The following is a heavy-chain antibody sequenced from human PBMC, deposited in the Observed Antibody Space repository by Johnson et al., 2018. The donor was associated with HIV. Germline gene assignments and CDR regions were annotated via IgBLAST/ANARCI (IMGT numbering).Heavy chain of an antibody. CDR3: ARRTVTALFDI. D-gene: IGHD4-17*01. J-gene: IGHJ3*02. Sequence: QVQLVESGGGVVQPGRSLRLSCAASGFTFSNYAVHWLRQTPGKGLEWVAVISYDGTKKYYADSVQGRFTISRDNSKNMLYLQMNSLRDEDTAVYYCARRTVTALFDIWGQGTLVTVSS. CDR1: GFTFSNYA. CDR2: ISYDGTKK. V-gene: IGHV3-30*04.